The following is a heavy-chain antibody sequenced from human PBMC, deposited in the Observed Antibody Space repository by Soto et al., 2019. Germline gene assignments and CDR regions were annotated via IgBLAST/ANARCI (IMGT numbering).Heavy chain of an antibody. CDR2: INHSGST. CDR3: ARGRGSSPTNFDY. Sequence: QVQLQQWGAGLLKPSETLSLTCAVYGGSFSGYYWSWIRQPPGKGLEWIGEINHSGSTNYNPSLKRRVTISVDTSKNQFSLKLSSVTAADTAVYYCARGRGSSPTNFDYWGQGTLVTVSS. CDR1: GGSFSGYY. J-gene: IGHJ4*02. V-gene: IGHV4-34*01. D-gene: IGHD1-26*01.